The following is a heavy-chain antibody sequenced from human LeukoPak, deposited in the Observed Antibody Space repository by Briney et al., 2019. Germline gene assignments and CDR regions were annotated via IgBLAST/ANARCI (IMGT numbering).Heavy chain of an antibody. V-gene: IGHV1-58*02. CDR2: IVVGSGNT. D-gene: IGHD1-7*01. J-gene: IGHJ3*02. CDR3: ARVGRELGAFDI. Sequence: TSVKVSCKASGFTFTSSAMQWVRQARGQRLEWIGWIVVGSGNTNYAQKFQERVTITRDMSTSTAYMELRSLRSDDTAVYYCARVGRELGAFDIWGQGTMVTVSS. CDR1: GFTFTSSA.